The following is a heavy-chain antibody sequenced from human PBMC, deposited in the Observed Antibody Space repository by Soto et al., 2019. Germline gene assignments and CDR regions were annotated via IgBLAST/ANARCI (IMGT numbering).Heavy chain of an antibody. Sequence: PSETLSLTFAVFGGAIYSGVYSWSWIRQPPGKGLEWIGYIYQSGSTYYNPSLKSRVTISVDTSKNRFSLKLSSVPAAETAVYYCDSKRGNYLEYSGRGALVTVTS. V-gene: IGHV4-30-2*01. J-gene: IGHJ4*02. D-gene: IGHD3-16*01. CDR3: DSKRGNYLEY. CDR1: GGAIYSGVYS. CDR2: IYQSGST.